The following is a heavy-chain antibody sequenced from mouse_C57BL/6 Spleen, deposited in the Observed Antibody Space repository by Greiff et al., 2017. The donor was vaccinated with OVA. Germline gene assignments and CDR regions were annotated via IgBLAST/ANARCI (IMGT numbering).Heavy chain of an antibody. Sequence: EVMLVESGGGLVQPKGSLKLSCAASGFSFNTYAMNWVRQAPGKGLEWVARIRSKSNNYATYYADSVKDRFTISRDDSESMLYLQMNNLKTEDTAMYYCVRQGTAYFDYWGQGTTLTVSS. J-gene: IGHJ2*01. CDR1: GFSFNTYA. V-gene: IGHV10-1*01. CDR2: IRSKSNNYAT. D-gene: IGHD2-14*01. CDR3: VRQGTAYFDY.